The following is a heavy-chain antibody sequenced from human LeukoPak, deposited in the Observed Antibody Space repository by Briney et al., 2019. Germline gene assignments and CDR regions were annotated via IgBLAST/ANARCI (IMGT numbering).Heavy chain of an antibody. V-gene: IGHV3-23*01. D-gene: IGHD5-18*01. Sequence: GGSLRLSCAASGFTFRSYAMSWVRQAPGKGLEWVSTISGSGSSTYYADSVKGRFTISRDNSKNTVYLQMNSLRAEDTAVYYRAKELSGYSYSYDYWGQGTLVTVSS. CDR2: ISGSGSST. CDR1: GFTFRSYA. CDR3: AKELSGYSYSYDY. J-gene: IGHJ4*02.